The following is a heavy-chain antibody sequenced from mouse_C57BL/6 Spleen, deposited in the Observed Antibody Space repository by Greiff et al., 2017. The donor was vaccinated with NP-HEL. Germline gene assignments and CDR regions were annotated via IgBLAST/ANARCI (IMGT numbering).Heavy chain of an antibody. D-gene: IGHD2-4*01. V-gene: IGHV1-66*01. CDR1: GYSFTSYY. J-gene: IGHJ1*03. CDR2: IYPGSGNT. CDR3: AYDYGRYFDV. Sequence: QVHVKQSGPELVKPGASVKISCKASGYSFTSYYIHWVKQRPGQGLEWIGWIYPGSGNTKYNEKFKGKATLTADTSSSTAYMQLSSLTSEDSAVYYCAYDYGRYFDVWGTGTTVTVSS.